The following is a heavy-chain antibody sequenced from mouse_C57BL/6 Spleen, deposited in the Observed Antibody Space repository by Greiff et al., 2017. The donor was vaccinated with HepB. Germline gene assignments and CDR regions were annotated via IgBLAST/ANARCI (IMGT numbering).Heavy chain of an antibody. CDR3: AREDYDAFAY. CDR2: ISSGSSTI. CDR1: GFTLSDYG. Sequence: EVKLMESGGGLVKPGGSLKLSCAASGFTLSDYGMHWVRQAPEKGLEWVAYISSGSSTIYYADTVKGRFTISRDNAKNTLFLQMTSLRSEDTAMYYCAREDYDAFAYWGQGTLVTVSA. D-gene: IGHD2-4*01. J-gene: IGHJ3*01. V-gene: IGHV5-17*01.